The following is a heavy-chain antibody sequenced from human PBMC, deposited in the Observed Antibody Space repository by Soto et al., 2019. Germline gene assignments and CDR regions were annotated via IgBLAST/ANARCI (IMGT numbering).Heavy chain of an antibody. CDR1: GGSVSSGSYY. D-gene: IGHD6-19*01. CDR3: ASGPYSSGWPKPY. J-gene: IGHJ4*02. Sequence: PSETLSLTCSVSGGSVSSGSYYWSWIRQPPGKGLEWIGYIYDSGSTNYNPSLKSRVTISVDTSKNQFSLKLSSVTAADTAVYYCASGPYSSGWPKPYWGQGTLVTGSS. V-gene: IGHV4-61*01. CDR2: IYDSGST.